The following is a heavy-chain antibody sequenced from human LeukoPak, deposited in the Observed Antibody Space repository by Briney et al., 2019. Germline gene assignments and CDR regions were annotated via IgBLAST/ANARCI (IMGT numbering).Heavy chain of an antibody. Sequence: PGGSLRLSCAASGFTFSSYAMSWVRQAPGKGLEWVSAISGSGGSTYYADSVKGRFTISRDNSKNTLFLQINSLGAEDTAVYYCAMQWLLLGAFDIWGQGTMVTVSS. CDR2: ISGSGGST. J-gene: IGHJ3*02. D-gene: IGHD3-22*01. CDR3: AMQWLLLGAFDI. CDR1: GFTFSSYA. V-gene: IGHV3-23*01.